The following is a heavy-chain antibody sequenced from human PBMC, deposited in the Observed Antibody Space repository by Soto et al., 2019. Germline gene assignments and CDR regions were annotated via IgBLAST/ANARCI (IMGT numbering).Heavy chain of an antibody. Sequence: QVHLVPSGAEVKKPGDSVTVSCKASGYTFTSYGMSWVRQAPGQGLEWMGWINGYNGNTNHAQKLQGRVTMSTDTSTSTAYMELRRLRSDDSAVDYGARRGDVPYYYDGMDVWGQATTVTVSS. J-gene: IGHJ6*02. D-gene: IGHD3-16*01. CDR3: ARRGDVPYYYDGMDV. CDR2: INGYNGNT. V-gene: IGHV1-18*01. CDR1: GYTFTSYG.